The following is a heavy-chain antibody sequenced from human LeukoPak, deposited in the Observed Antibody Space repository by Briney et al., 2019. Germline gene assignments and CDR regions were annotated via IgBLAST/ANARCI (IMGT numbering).Heavy chain of an antibody. J-gene: IGHJ6*04. D-gene: IGHD3-16*01. CDR2: IISDGSST. CDR3: ARGRRGSYYYYYGMDV. CDR1: AFTFSSYW. V-gene: IGHV3-74*01. Sequence: PGGSLRLSCAVSAFTFSSYWMHWVRQAQGKGLVWVSRIISDGSSTSYADSVKGRFTISRDNAKNTLYLQMHSLSAEDTAVYYCARGRRGSYYYYYGMDVWGKGTTVTVSS.